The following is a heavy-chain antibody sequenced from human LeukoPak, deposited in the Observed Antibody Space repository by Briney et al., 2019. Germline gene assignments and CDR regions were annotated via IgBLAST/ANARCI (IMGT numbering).Heavy chain of an antibody. V-gene: IGHV1-18*01. J-gene: IGHJ4*02. CDR3: ARGDGGGVY. Sequence: ASVKVSCKASGYTFTNYGIGWVRQAPGQGLEWMGWISTYNGNTDYAQKLQGRVTMNTDTSTTTAYMELRSLRSDDTAVYYCARGDGGGVYWGQGTLVTVSS. D-gene: IGHD3-16*01. CDR2: ISTYNGNT. CDR1: GYTFTNYG.